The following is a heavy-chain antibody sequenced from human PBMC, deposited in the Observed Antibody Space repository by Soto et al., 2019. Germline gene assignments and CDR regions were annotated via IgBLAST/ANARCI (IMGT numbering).Heavy chain of an antibody. CDR3: ARGPEYPVVGVHYQFYCMDA. J-gene: IGHJ6*03. D-gene: IGHD2-15*01. CDR2: MNPNSGDT. Sequence: QVQLVQSGAEVKKPGASVRVSCKASGYTFTSYDINWVRQATGQGLEWMGWMNPNSGDTGYAQKFQGRVTMTRDTSISTDYMELSNLRSDDTAVYFCARGPEYPVVGVHYQFYCMDAWGKGTTVTVSS. V-gene: IGHV1-8*01. CDR1: GYTFTSYD.